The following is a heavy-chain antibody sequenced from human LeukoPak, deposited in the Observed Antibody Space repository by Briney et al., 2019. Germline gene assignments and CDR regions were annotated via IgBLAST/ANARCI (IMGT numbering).Heavy chain of an antibody. J-gene: IGHJ3*02. Sequence: GASGKVSCNASGGTFSSYAISWVRQAPGQGLKWMGGIIPIFGKANYAQKFQVRVTITTDESTSTAYMELSSLRSEDTAVYYCARSSCGGDCYSSPLDAFDIWGQGTMVTVSS. CDR2: IIPIFGKA. D-gene: IGHD2-21*02. V-gene: IGHV1-69*05. CDR1: GGTFSSYA. CDR3: ARSSCGGDCYSSPLDAFDI.